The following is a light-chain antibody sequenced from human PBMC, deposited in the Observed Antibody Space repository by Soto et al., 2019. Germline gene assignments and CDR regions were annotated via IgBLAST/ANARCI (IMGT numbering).Light chain of an antibody. CDR1: QSVGRN. CDR3: QEYSKWPLFT. J-gene: IGKJ3*01. Sequence: EIVVTQSPGILSVSPGDRATLSCRASQSVGRNLAWYQQKPGQAPTLLIYAASTRATGLPARFSGSGSGTDFTLTISSLQSEDVAVYYWQEYSKWPLFTFGPGTRVD. V-gene: IGKV3-15*01. CDR2: AAS.